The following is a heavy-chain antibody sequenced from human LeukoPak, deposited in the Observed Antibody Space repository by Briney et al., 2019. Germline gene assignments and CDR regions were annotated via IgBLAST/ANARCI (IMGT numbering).Heavy chain of an antibody. V-gene: IGHV1-46*01. CDR3: ARGGYGDRIDY. CDR2: INPSGGST. Sequence: GASVNVSCKASVYTFIRYYMHWVRQAPGQGLEWMGIINPSGGSTSYAQKFQGRVTMTRDTSTSTVYMELSRLRSEDTAVYYCARGGYGDRIDYWGQGTLVSVSS. CDR1: VYTFIRYY. D-gene: IGHD4-17*01. J-gene: IGHJ4*02.